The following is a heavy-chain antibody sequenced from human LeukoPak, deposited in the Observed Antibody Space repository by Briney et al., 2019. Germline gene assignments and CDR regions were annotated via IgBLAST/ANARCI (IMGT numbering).Heavy chain of an antibody. J-gene: IGHJ4*02. CDR1: GASISSSYW. V-gene: IGHV4-4*02. D-gene: IGHD2-15*01. Sequence: SETLSLTCAVSGASISSSYWWSWVRQPPGKGLEWIGEIHHSGSTKYNPSLESRVTISVDKSKNQFSLKLSSVTAADTAVYYCAPSPCSGDSCYRFDFWGQGTQVTVSS. CDR3: APSPCSGDSCYRFDF. CDR2: IHHSGST.